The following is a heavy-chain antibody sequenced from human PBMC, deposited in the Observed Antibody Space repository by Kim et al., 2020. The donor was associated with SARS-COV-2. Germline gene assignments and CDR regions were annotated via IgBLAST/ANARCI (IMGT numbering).Heavy chain of an antibody. Sequence: SVKVSCKASGGTFSSYAISWVRQAPGQGLEWMGGIIPIFGTANYAQKFQGRVTITADESTSTAYMELSSLRSEDTAVYYCVLTVTTDYGMDVWGQGTTVTVSS. V-gene: IGHV1-69*13. CDR1: GGTFSSYA. J-gene: IGHJ6*02. D-gene: IGHD4-17*01. CDR2: IIPIFGTA. CDR3: VLTVTTDYGMDV.